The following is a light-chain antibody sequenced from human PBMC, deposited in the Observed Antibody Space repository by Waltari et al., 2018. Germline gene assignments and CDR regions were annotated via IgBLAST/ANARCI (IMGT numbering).Light chain of an antibody. V-gene: IGKV1-5*03. CDR3: QQYNTYSRT. CDR2: KAS. CDR1: QSISSW. J-gene: IGKJ1*01. Sequence: DIQMTQSPSTLSASVGDRVTITCRASQSISSWLAWYQQKPGKAPKLLIDKASSLESGVPSRFIGSGSGTEFTLTISSLQPDDFAIYYCQQYNTYSRTFGQGTKVEIK.